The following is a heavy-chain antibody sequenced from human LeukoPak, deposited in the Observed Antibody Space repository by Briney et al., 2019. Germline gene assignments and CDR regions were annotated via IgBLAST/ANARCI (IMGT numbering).Heavy chain of an antibody. CDR1: GGSISHYY. CDR2: IYYSGST. D-gene: IGHD2-15*01. J-gene: IGHJ5*02. V-gene: IGHV4-59*08. CDR3: AVGADCSGGSSYKFDP. Sequence: SETLSLTCTVSGGSISHYYWSWIRQPPGKGLEWIGYIYYSGSTNYNPSLKSRVTISVDTSKNQFSLKLSSVTAADTAVYYCAVGADCSGGSSYKFDPWGQGTLVTVSS.